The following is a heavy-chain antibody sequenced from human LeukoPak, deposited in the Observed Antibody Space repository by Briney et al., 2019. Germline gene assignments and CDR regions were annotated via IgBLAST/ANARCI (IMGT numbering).Heavy chain of an antibody. J-gene: IGHJ4*02. D-gene: IGHD2-2*01. CDR2: IYSSGST. CDR3: AREGSTNILDY. Sequence: SETLSLTCTVSGGSISNYYWSWIRQPPGKGLEWIGYIYSSGSTNYNPSLKSRVTISVDTSKNQFSLKLSSVTAADTAVYYCAREGSTNILDYWGQGTLVTVPS. V-gene: IGHV4-59*01. CDR1: GGSISNYY.